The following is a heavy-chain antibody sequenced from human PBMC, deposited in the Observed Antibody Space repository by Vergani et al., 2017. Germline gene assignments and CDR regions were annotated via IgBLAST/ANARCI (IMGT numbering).Heavy chain of an antibody. D-gene: IGHD5-12*01. J-gene: IGHJ6*02. CDR3: AKDRVRYSAYDNYGMDV. V-gene: IGHV3-30*02. CDR2: IRYDGSKK. CDR1: GFTFSSYR. Sequence: QVQLVESGGGVVQPGGSLRLSCAASGFTFSSYRMHWVRQAPGKGLQWVAFIRYDGSKKYYADSVKGRFTISRDNSKNKLYLQMNSLRTEDTAVYYCAKDRVRYSAYDNYGMDVWGQGTTVTVSS.